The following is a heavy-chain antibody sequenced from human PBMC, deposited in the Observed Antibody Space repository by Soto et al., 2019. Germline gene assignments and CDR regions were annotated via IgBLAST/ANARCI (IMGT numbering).Heavy chain of an antibody. CDR2: IYHSGNT. Sequence: SETLSLTCTFSGGSISSGGYSWSWIRQPPGKGLEWIGYIYHSGNTYYNPSLESRVTISVDRSKNQFSLKLSSVTAADTAVYYCARVPDRWGQGTLVTVSS. CDR1: GGSISSGGYS. D-gene: IGHD2-2*01. V-gene: IGHV4-30-2*01. J-gene: IGHJ5*02. CDR3: ARVPDR.